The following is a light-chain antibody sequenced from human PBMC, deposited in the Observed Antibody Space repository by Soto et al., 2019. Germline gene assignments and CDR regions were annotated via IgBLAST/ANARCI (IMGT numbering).Light chain of an antibody. V-gene: IGKV3-20*01. CDR3: QQYTDWPLP. CDR1: QSVTSNY. CDR2: GVS. Sequence: EIVLTQSPGTLSLSPGERATLSCRASQSVTSNYLAWYQQKPGQAPRLLIYGVSSRATGVPDRFSGSGSGTDLNLTISRLEPEDFAVYYRQQYTDWPLPFGQGTKVDIK. J-gene: IGKJ1*01.